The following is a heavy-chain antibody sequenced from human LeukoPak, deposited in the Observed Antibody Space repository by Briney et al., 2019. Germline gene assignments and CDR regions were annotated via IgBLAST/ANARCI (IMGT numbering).Heavy chain of an antibody. CDR1: GFTFRSYA. J-gene: IGHJ6*02. CDR2: ISGSGGSK. D-gene: IGHD3-10*01. CDR3: AKLTSASGAYGVDV. V-gene: IGHV3-23*01. Sequence: PGGSLRLSCAASGFTFRSYAMNWVRQAPGKGLEWGSTISGSGGSKHYADSVEGRFTISRDNSKNTVYLQMNSLRAEDTAIYYCAKLTSASGAYGVDVWGQGTTVTVSS.